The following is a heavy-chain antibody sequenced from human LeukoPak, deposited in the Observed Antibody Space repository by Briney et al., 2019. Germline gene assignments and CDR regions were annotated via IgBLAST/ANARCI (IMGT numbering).Heavy chain of an antibody. CDR3: ARGLPELLMQVTGVYNWFDP. CDR2: IYHSGST. J-gene: IGHJ5*02. D-gene: IGHD7-27*01. V-gene: IGHV4-38-2*02. CDR1: GYSISSGYY. Sequence: SETLSLTCTVSGYSISSGYYWGWIRQPPGKGLEWIGNIYHSGSTYYNPSLKSRVTISVDTSKNQFSLKLSSVTAADTAVYYCARGLPELLMQVTGVYNWFDPWGQGTLVTVSS.